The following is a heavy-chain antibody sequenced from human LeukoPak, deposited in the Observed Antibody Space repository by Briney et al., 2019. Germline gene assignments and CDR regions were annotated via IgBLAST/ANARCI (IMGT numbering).Heavy chain of an antibody. CDR2: IVVGSGNT. Sequence: SVKVSCKASGYTFTSYDINWVRQATGQGLEWIGWIVVGSGNTNYAQKFQERVTITRDMSTSTAYMELSSLRSEDTAVYYCAAVPLNSPYSAADYYFDYWGQGTLVTVSS. CDR1: GYTFTSYD. J-gene: IGHJ4*02. CDR3: AAVPLNSPYSAADYYFDY. D-gene: IGHD6-25*01. V-gene: IGHV1-58*02.